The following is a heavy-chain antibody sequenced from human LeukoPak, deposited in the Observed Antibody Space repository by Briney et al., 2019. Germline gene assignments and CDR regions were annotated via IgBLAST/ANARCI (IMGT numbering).Heavy chain of an antibody. D-gene: IGHD6-13*01. CDR1: GYTFTSHA. J-gene: IGHJ4*02. CDR2: IDTNTGKP. CDR3: ARDWYTSSWANFDY. V-gene: IGHV7-4-1*02. Sequence: ASVKVSCKASGYTFTSHAMNWVRQAPGQGLVWMGRIDTNTGKPTYAQGFTGRFVFSLDTSISTAYLQISSLKAEDTAVYYCARDWYTSSWANFDYWGQGTLVTVSS.